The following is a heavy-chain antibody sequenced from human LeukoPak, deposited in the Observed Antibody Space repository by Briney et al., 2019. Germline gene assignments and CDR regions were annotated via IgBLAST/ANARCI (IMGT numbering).Heavy chain of an antibody. CDR3: ARGPPRGKYYYMDV. J-gene: IGHJ6*03. Sequence: PGGSLRLSCAASGFTFSDYYMSWIRQAPGKGLEWVSHIGRSGSSIYYADSVRGRFTISRDNAKNSLYLQMDSLRAEDTAVYYCARGPPRGKYYYMDVWGKGTTVTVSS. V-gene: IGHV3-11*01. CDR2: IGRSGSSI. CDR1: GFTFSDYY. D-gene: IGHD1-1*01.